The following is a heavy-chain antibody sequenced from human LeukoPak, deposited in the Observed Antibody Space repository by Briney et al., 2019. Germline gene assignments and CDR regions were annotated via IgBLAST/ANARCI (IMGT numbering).Heavy chain of an antibody. CDR2: IIPIFGTA. Sequence: SVKVSCKASGGTFSSYAISWVRQAPGQGLEWMGGIIPIFGTANYAQKFQGRVTITTDESTSTAYMELSSLRSEDTAVYYCARGVGGFPYYYYMDVWGKGTTVTVSS. J-gene: IGHJ6*03. CDR1: GGTFSSYA. CDR3: ARGVGGFPYYYYMDV. D-gene: IGHD6-25*01. V-gene: IGHV1-69*05.